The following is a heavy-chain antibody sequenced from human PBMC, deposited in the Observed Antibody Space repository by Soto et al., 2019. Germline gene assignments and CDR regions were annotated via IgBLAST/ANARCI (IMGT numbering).Heavy chain of an antibody. CDR3: ASGAARGFDY. V-gene: IGHV4-59*01. Sequence: PSETLSLTCTVSGGSISSYYWSWIRQPPGKGLEWIGYIYYSGSTNYNPSLKSRVTISVDTSKKEFSLKLSFVTAADTAVYYCASGAARGFDYWGQGSLVTVSS. D-gene: IGHD6-6*01. CDR2: IYYSGST. CDR1: GGSISSYY. J-gene: IGHJ4*02.